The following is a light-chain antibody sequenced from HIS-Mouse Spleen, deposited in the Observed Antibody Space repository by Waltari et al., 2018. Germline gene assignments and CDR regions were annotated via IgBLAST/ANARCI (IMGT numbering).Light chain of an antibody. J-gene: IGLJ3*02. CDR2: EVS. CDR3: SSYTSSSTWV. CDR1: RSDVGRDNY. Sequence: QSALTQPASVSGPPGQSLTISCTRTRSDVGRDNYVSWYQQHPGKAPKLMIYEVSNRPSGVSNRFSGSKSGNTASLTISGLQAEDEADYYCSSYTSSSTWVFGGGTKLTVL. V-gene: IGLV2-14*01.